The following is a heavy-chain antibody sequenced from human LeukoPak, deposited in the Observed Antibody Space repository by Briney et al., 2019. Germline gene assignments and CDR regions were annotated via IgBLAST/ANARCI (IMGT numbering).Heavy chain of an antibody. CDR2: INAGNGNT. V-gene: IGHV1-3*01. CDR3: ARDVSMVRGVFQH. J-gene: IGHJ1*01. CDR1: GYTFTSYA. Sequence: GASVKVSCKASGYTFTSYAMHWVRQAPGQRLEWMGWINAGNGNTKYSQKFQGRVTITRDTSASTAYMELSSLRSEDTAVYYCARDVSMVRGVFQHWGQGTLVTVSS. D-gene: IGHD3-10*01.